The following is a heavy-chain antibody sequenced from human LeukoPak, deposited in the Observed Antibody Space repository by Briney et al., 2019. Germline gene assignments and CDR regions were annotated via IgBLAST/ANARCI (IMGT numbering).Heavy chain of an antibody. CDR3: AGGYCSDGTCYRFDP. D-gene: IGHD2-15*01. Sequence: GGSLRLSCTASGSTFSTYGMNWVHQAPGKGLEWLSYISTTSGTIYYADSVKGRFTISRENAKNSLYLQMNSLRAEDTAVYYCAGGYCSDGTCYRFDPWGQGTLVTVSS. CDR2: ISTTSGTI. V-gene: IGHV3-48*01. CDR1: GSTFSTYG. J-gene: IGHJ5*02.